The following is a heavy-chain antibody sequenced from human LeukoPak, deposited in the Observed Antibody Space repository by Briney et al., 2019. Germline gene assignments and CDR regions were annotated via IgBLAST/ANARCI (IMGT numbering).Heavy chain of an antibody. CDR3: ARYVSSGYYLRKNYFDY. J-gene: IGHJ4*02. Sequence: SATLSLTCTVSGGSISSGGYYWSWIRQHPGKGLEWIGYIYYSGSTYYNPSLKSRVTISVDTSKNQFSLKLSSVTAADTAVYYCARYVSSGYYLRKNYFDYWGQGTLVTVSS. CDR2: IYYSGST. CDR1: GGSISSGGYY. V-gene: IGHV4-31*03. D-gene: IGHD3-22*01.